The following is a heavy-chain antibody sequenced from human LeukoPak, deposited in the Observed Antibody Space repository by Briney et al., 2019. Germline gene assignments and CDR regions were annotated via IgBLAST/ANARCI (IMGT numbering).Heavy chain of an antibody. D-gene: IGHD1-26*01. J-gene: IGHJ5*02. CDR3: ATGYYEPFAT. V-gene: IGHV4-59*01. CDR1: GASLSSYY. Sequence: SETLSLTCNVSGASLSSYYWDWLRQSPGRGLEWIGYISDTGKTDSNPSLRSRVTISLATSKNQFSLRLTSVTAADSAVYFCATGYYEPFATWGPGIMVSVSS. CDR2: ISDTGKT.